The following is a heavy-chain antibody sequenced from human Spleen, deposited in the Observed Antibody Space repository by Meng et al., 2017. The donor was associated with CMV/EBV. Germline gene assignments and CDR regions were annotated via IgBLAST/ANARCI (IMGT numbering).Heavy chain of an antibody. J-gene: IGHJ5*02. Sequence: LSLTCAASGFTFSSYNMNWVRQAPGKGLEWISYITTSGRIMFYADSVKGRFTISRDNAKNSLYLQMSSLRAEDTAVYYCARGSHYGGIHNWFDPWGHGTLVTVSS. CDR1: GFTFSSYN. CDR3: ARGSHYGGIHNWFDP. CDR2: ITTSGRIM. D-gene: IGHD4-23*01. V-gene: IGHV3-48*04.